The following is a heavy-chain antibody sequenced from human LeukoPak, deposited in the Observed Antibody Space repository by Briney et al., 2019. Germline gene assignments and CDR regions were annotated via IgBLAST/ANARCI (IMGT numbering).Heavy chain of an antibody. Sequence: ASVKVSDNASGYTFISYYIHWLRQAPGQGLEWRGVINPSDGTTNYAQKFQGRVTVTTDTATTTVYMELNSLKSEDTAVYSCARGPQWLAPLDYWGQGTLVTVSS. CDR3: ARGPQWLAPLDY. J-gene: IGHJ4*02. V-gene: IGHV1-46*01. D-gene: IGHD6-19*01. CDR1: GYTFISYY. CDR2: INPSDGTT.